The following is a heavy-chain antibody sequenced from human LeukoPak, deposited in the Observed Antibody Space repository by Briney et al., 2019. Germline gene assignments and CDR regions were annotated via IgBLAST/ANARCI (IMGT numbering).Heavy chain of an antibody. Sequence: PGGSLRLSYAASGFTFSSYGMHWVRQAPAKGLEWVAIISYDGSNKYYADSVKGRFTISRDNSKNTLYLQMNSLRAEDTAVYYCAKSTTVTQRGYFDYWGQGTLVTVSS. J-gene: IGHJ4*02. CDR1: GFTFSSYG. D-gene: IGHD4-17*01. V-gene: IGHV3-30*18. CDR3: AKSTTVTQRGYFDY. CDR2: ISYDGSNK.